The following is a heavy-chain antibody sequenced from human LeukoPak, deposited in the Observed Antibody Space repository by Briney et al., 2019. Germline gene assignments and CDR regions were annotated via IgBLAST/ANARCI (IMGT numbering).Heavy chain of an antibody. J-gene: IGHJ4*02. Sequence: ASVKVSCKASGYTFTSYDINWVRQATGQGLEWMGWMNPNSGNTGYAQKFQGRVTMTRNTSISTAYMELSSLRAEDTAVYYCAREEYNWNYVGYWGQGTLVTVSS. CDR2: MNPNSGNT. V-gene: IGHV1-8*01. D-gene: IGHD1-20*01. CDR1: GYTFTSYD. CDR3: AREEYNWNYVGY.